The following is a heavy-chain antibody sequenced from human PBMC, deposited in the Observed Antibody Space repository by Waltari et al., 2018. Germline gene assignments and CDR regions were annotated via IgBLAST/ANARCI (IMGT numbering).Heavy chain of an antibody. D-gene: IGHD2-15*01. Sequence: VQLVESGGGLVQPGGSLRLSCGASGFTFSSYWMCWVSQVPGKGLVWVSTITSDGSRTRYADSVKGRFTISRDNAKNTLYLQTNSLRAEDTAVYYCASHRPGGYGMDVWGHGTTVTVSS. CDR3: ASHRPGGYGMDV. CDR1: GFTFSSYW. CDR2: ITSDGSRT. J-gene: IGHJ6*02. V-gene: IGHV3-74*01.